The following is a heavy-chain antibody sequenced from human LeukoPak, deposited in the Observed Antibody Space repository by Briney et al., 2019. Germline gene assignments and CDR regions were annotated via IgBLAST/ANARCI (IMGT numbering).Heavy chain of an antibody. Sequence: SETLSLTCTVSGGSISSYYLSWIRQPPANGLEWIGYIYYSGSTNYNPSLKSRVTISVDTSKNQFSLKLSSVTAADTAVYYCARAGESGWYNYYMDVWGKGTTVTISS. J-gene: IGHJ6*03. CDR1: GGSISSYY. CDR2: IYYSGST. CDR3: ARAGESGWYNYYMDV. D-gene: IGHD6-19*01. V-gene: IGHV4-59*12.